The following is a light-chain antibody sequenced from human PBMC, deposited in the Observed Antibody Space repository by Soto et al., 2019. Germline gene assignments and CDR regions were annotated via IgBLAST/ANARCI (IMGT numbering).Light chain of an antibody. J-gene: IGKJ4*01. CDR2: GAS. CDR3: QEYSLWPLT. Sequence: EIVLTQFPGTLSLSPGERATLSCRASQSVRSDFLAWYQQKHGQPPRLLIYGASSRATGTSDRFSGSGSGTDFTLTISRLEPEDFAVYYCQEYSLWPLTFGGGTKVDIK. CDR1: QSVRSDF. V-gene: IGKV3-20*01.